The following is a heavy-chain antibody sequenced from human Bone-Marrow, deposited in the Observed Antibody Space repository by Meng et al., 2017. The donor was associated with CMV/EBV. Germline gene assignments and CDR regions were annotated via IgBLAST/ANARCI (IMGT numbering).Heavy chain of an antibody. CDR3: ARSPTIFGVASGGGMDV. CDR2: INPSGGST. D-gene: IGHD3-3*01. J-gene: IGHJ6*02. V-gene: IGHV1-46*01. Sequence: ASVKVSCKASGYTFTSYYMHWVRQAPGQGLEWMGIINPSGGSTSYAQKFQGRVTMTRDTSTSTVYMELSSLRSEDTAVYYCARSPTIFGVASGGGMDVWGQGTTATFSS. CDR1: GYTFTSYY.